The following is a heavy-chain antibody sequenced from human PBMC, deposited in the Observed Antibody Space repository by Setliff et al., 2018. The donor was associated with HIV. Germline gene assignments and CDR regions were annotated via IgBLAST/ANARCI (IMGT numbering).Heavy chain of an antibody. Sequence: PSETLSLTCDVSGFSISSRYYWGWIRQSPGKGLEWIGNIYHSGSTYYNPSFNSRVTMSVDTSKNQFSLRLTSVTAADTAVYYCARGVSGSGSYIGWGQGTLVTVSS. CDR3: ARGVSGSGSYIG. J-gene: IGHJ4*02. CDR2: IYHSGST. CDR1: GFSISSRYY. D-gene: IGHD3-10*01. V-gene: IGHV4-38-2*01.